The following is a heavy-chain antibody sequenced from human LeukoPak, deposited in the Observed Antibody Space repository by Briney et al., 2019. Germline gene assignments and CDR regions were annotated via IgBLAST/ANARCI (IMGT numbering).Heavy chain of an antibody. D-gene: IGHD2-2*02. J-gene: IGHJ5*02. Sequence: ASVKVSCKASGYTFTSYGINWLRQATGQGLEWMGWMNPNSGNTGYAQKFQGRVTITRNTSISTAYMELSSLRSEDTAVYYCARGGIVVVPAAIRTLRGFDPWGQGTLVTVSS. CDR3: ARGGIVVVPAAIRTLRGFDP. V-gene: IGHV1-8*03. CDR2: MNPNSGNT. CDR1: GYTFTSYG.